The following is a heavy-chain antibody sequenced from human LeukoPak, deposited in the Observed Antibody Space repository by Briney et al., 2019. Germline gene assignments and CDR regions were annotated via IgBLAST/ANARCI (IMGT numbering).Heavy chain of an antibody. CDR2: VNPSGSP. V-gene: IGHV4-34*01. D-gene: IGHD2-2*01. CDR3: ASVRYDPLEYYYYIDV. J-gene: IGHJ6*03. Sequence: PSETLSLTCAVYGDSLSRYYWTWIRQPPGKGLEWVGEVNPSGSPDYNPSLKSRVTISVDTSKNQFSLRLTSVTAAETAVYYCASVRYDPLEYYYYIDVWGKGTTVTVSS. CDR1: GDSLSRYY.